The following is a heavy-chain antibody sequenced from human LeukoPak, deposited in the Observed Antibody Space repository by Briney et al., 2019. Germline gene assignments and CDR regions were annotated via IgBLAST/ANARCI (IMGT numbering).Heavy chain of an antibody. J-gene: IGHJ4*02. CDR1: GYPFTNKY. CDR3: ARDRDYSSSSSDY. Sequence: ASVTVSCKASGYPFTNKYIHWVRQAPGQGLEWMGWINPNTGGTNYAQKFQGSVTMSRDTSITTAYLELNRLTSDDTAVYYCARDRDYSSSSSDYWGQGTLVAVSS. D-gene: IGHD6-6*01. V-gene: IGHV1-2*02. CDR2: INPNTGGT.